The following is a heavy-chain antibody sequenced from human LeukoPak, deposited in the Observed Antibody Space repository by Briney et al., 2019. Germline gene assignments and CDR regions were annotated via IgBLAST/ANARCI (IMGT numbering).Heavy chain of an antibody. CDR2: IYYSGST. D-gene: IGHD3-22*01. J-gene: IGHJ5*02. V-gene: IGHV4-31*03. Sequence: SETLSLTCTVSGGSISSGGYYWSWIRQHPGKGLEWIGYIYYSGSTYYNPSLKSRVTISVDTSKNQFSLKLSSVTAADTAVYYWARAPWMRDSGVYPPTCFAPWAKETLATAPS. CDR3: ARAPWMRDSGVYPPTCFAP. CDR1: GGSISSGGYY.